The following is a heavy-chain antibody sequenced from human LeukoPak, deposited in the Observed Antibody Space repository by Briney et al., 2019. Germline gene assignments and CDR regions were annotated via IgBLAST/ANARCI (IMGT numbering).Heavy chain of an antibody. Sequence: PGGSLRLSCAASGFTFSSYGMHWVRQAPGKGLEWVAVISYDGSNKYYADSVKGRFTVSRDNAKTFLFLQMNSLRAEDTAVYYCAREVSQYYWSQGTLVTVSS. CDR2: ISYDGSNK. V-gene: IGHV3-30*03. J-gene: IGHJ4*02. CDR1: GFTFSSYG. D-gene: IGHD4-23*01. CDR3: AREVSQYY.